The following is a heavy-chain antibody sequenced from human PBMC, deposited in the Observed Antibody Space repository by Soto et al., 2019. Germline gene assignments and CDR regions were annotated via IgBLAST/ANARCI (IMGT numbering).Heavy chain of an antibody. V-gene: IGHV3-74*01. CDR3: ARVVPGFCSGGSCYPDEIDY. CDR2: INSDGSST. D-gene: IGHD2-15*01. CDR1: GFTFSSYW. Sequence: PGGSLRLSCAASGFTFSSYWLHWVRQAPGKGLVWVSRINSDGSSTIYADSVKGRFTISRDNAKNTLYLQMNSLRAEDTAVYYCARVVPGFCSGGSCYPDEIDYWGQGTLVTVSS. J-gene: IGHJ4*02.